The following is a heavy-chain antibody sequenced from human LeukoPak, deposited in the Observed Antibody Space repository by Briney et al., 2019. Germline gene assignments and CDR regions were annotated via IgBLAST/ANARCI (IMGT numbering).Heavy chain of an antibody. CDR2: FDPEDGET. J-gene: IGHJ5*02. D-gene: IGHD6-13*01. CDR3: ARGRTQWDSSSWYVNWFDP. V-gene: IGHV1-24*01. CDR1: GYTLTELS. Sequence: GASVKVSCKVSGYTLTELSMHWVRQAPGKGLEWMGGFDPEDGETIYAQKFQGRVTMTEDTSTDTAYMELSSLRSEDTAVYYCARGRTQWDSSSWYVNWFDPWGQGTLVTVSS.